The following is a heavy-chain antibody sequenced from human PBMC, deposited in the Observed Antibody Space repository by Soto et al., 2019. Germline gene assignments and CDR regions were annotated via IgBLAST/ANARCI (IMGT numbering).Heavy chain of an antibody. V-gene: IGHV3-30-3*01. Sequence: QVQLVESGGGVVQPGRSLRLSCAASGFTFSSYAMHWVRQAPGKGLEWVAVISYDGSNKYYADSVKGRFTISRDNSKNTLYLQNNSLRAGDTAVFYCASYSIPGDAAFDIWGQGTMVTVSS. D-gene: IGHD6-13*01. CDR1: GFTFSSYA. CDR3: ASYSIPGDAAFDI. J-gene: IGHJ3*02. CDR2: ISYDGSNK.